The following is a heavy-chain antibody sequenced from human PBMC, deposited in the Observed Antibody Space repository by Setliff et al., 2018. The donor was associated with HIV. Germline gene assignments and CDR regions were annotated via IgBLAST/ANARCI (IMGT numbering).Heavy chain of an antibody. CDR1: GGSISSYY. D-gene: IGHD6-19*01. V-gene: IGHV4-4*09. CDR2: IYTSGCV. CDR3: ARSPRIGVAGEFEY. Sequence: SETLSLTCTVSGGSISSYYWSWIRQPPGKGLEWIGYIYTSGCVNYNPSLNSRVTISVDTSKNQFSLKVNSVTAADTAVYYCARSPRIGVAGEFEYWGQGTLVTVSS. J-gene: IGHJ4*02.